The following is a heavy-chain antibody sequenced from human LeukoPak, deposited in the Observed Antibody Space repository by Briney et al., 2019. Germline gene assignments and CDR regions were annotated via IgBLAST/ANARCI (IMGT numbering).Heavy chain of an antibody. CDR1: GFTFSHSA. V-gene: IGHV3-23*01. CDR3: ANNPGPYFDY. CDR2: ISGGDIST. Sequence: GGSLRLSCAASGFTFSHSAMSWVRQAPGKGLEWVSNISGGDISTYYADSVKGRFTISRDNSKNTLYLQMNSLRAEDTAVYYCANNPGPYFDYWGQGTLVTVSS. J-gene: IGHJ4*02.